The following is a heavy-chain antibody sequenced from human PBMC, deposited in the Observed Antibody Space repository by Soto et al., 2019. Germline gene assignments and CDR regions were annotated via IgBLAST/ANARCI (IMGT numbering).Heavy chain of an antibody. D-gene: IGHD1-1*01. CDR1: GYTFTSYV. Sequence: ASVKVSCKASGYTFTSYVISWVRQAPGQGLEWMGWISAYNGNTNYAQKLQGRVTMTTDTSTSTAYMELRSLRSDDTAVYYCARVFAGTIEVDRWGQGTLVTVSS. CDR3: ARVFAGTIEVDR. V-gene: IGHV1-18*01. CDR2: ISAYNGNT. J-gene: IGHJ5*02.